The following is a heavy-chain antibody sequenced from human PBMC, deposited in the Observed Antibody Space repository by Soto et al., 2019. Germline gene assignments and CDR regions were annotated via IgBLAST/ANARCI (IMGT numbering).Heavy chain of an antibody. CDR1: GFSFTRYS. Sequence: PGGSLRLSCAASGFSFTRYSMNWVRQAPGKGLEWVSSISSSTNYRYYGDSMKGRFTISRDNAKNSLYLEMNSLSAADPAVYYCARESEDLTSNFDYWRQGTLVTVSS. CDR3: ARESEDLTSNFDY. CDR2: ISSSTNYR. J-gene: IGHJ4*02. V-gene: IGHV3-21*06.